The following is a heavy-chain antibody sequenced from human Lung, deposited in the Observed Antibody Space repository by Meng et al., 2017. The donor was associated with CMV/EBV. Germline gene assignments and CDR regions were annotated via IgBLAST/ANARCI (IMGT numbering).Heavy chain of an antibody. Sequence: AVPGDSITSGGYSWSWIRQPPGKGLEWIGYMFHRGGTYYSPSLKNRVAISLDKSTNQFSLRLNSVTAADTAVYYCCGDRDGFNYGTPSWGQEPWSPSPQ. J-gene: IGHJ5*01. CDR3: CGDRDGFNYGTPS. CDR1: GDSITSGGYS. D-gene: IGHD5-24*01. CDR2: MFHRGGT. V-gene: IGHV4-30-2*01.